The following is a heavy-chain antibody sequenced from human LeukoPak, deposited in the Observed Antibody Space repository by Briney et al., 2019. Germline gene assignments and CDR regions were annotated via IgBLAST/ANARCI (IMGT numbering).Heavy chain of an antibody. Sequence: GGSLRLSCAASGFTFSNAWMSWVRQAPGKGLEWVGRIKSKTDGGTTDYAAPVKGRFTISRDDSKNTLYLQMNSLRAEDTAVYYCARERRIWQLAPNYFDYWGQGTLVTVSS. CDR2: IKSKTDGGTT. CDR3: ARERRIWQLAPNYFDY. J-gene: IGHJ4*02. D-gene: IGHD6-6*01. CDR1: GFTFSNAW. V-gene: IGHV3-15*01.